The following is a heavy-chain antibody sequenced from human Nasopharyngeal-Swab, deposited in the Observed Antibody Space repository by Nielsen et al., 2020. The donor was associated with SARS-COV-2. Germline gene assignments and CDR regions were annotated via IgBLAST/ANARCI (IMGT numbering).Heavy chain of an antibody. CDR3: ARQGVFVPAYFHQYYMDV. D-gene: IGHD3-16*02. V-gene: IGHV3-7*03. CDR1: GFSFSTYW. Sequence: GESLKISCAASGFSFSTYWMTWVRQAPGKGLEWVANIKQDGSEKYYVDSVKGRFTVSRDNPKNLLYLQVNSLRAEDTVVYYCARQGVFVPAYFHQYYMDVWGKGTTVTVSS. J-gene: IGHJ6*03. CDR2: IKQDGSEK.